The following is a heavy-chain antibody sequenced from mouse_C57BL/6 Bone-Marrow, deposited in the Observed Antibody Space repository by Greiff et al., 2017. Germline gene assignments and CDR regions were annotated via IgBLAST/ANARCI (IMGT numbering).Heavy chain of an antibody. V-gene: IGHV1-69*01. Sequence: VQLQQPGAELVMPGASVKLSCKASGYTFTSYWMHWVKQRPGQGLEWIGEIDPSDSYTNYNQKFKGKSTLTVDKSSSTAYMQLSSLTSEDSAVYYCASGDDGYSCWYFDVWGTGTTVTVSS. CDR2: IDPSDSYT. CDR1: GYTFTSYW. D-gene: IGHD2-3*01. CDR3: ASGDDGYSCWYFDV. J-gene: IGHJ1*03.